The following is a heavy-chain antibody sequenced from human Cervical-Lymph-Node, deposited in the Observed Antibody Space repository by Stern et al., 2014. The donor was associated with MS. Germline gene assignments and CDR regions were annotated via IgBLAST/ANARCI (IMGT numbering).Heavy chain of an antibody. CDR2: LNPSGGVT. D-gene: IGHD3-10*01. CDR1: GYTFTNYY. V-gene: IGHV1-46*03. CDR3: AKQKGRDYFFDY. J-gene: IGHJ4*02. Sequence: VQLVESGAEVKKPGASVNISCKASGYTFTNYYLHWVRQAPGQGLEWMGILNPSGGVTIYAQKFQGRVTMTGDTSTATMQLSSLISEDTAVYYCAKQKGRDYFFDYWGQGTLLTVSS.